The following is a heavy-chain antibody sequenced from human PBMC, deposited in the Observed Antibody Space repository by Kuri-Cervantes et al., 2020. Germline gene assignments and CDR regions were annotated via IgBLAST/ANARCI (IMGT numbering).Heavy chain of an antibody. CDR2: INPNSGGT. J-gene: IGHJ4*02. CDR3: AKGTTLGEWLVPFDY. Sequence: ASVKVSCKASGYTFTGYYMHWVRQAPGQGLEWMGWINPNSGGTNYAQKFQGRVTMTRDTSISTAYMELSRLRSDDTAVYYCAKGTTLGEWLVPFDYWGQGTLVTVSS. CDR1: GYTFTGYY. V-gene: IGHV1-2*02. D-gene: IGHD6-19*01.